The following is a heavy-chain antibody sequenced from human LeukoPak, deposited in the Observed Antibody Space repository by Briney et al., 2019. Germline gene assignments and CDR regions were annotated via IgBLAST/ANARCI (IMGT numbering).Heavy chain of an antibody. D-gene: IGHD4-17*01. Sequence: PGGSLRLSCAASGFTFSSYGMSWVRQAPGKGLEWVSAISGSGGSTYYADSVKGRFTISRDNSKNTLYLQMNSLRAEDTAVYYCARDLYGDYGFDYWGQGTLVTVSS. V-gene: IGHV3-23*01. CDR2: ISGSGGST. CDR3: ARDLYGDYGFDY. CDR1: GFTFSSYG. J-gene: IGHJ4*02.